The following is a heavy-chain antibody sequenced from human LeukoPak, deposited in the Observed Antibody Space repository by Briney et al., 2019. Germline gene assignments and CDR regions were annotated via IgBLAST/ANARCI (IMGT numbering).Heavy chain of an antibody. Sequence: GGSLRLSCAASGFTFSNAYMNWVRQAPGKGLEWVANIKHDGSEQIYVDSVKGRFTISRDNAKDSVYLQMNSLRAEDTAVYYCTRGLGEHGGVSDRWGQGTLVIVS. CDR3: TRGLGEHGGVSDR. V-gene: IGHV3-7*01. CDR2: IKHDGSEQ. D-gene: IGHD3-16*01. J-gene: IGHJ5*02. CDR1: GFTFSNAY.